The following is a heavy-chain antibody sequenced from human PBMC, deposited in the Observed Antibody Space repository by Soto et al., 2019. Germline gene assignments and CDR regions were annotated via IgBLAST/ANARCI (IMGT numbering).Heavy chain of an antibody. D-gene: IGHD6-13*01. Sequence: QVQLQESGPGLVKPSQTLSLTCTVSGGSISSGGYYWSWIRQHPGKGLEWIGYIYYSGSTYYNPAVTCRVTISVDTSKIQSSLKQSSVTAAHTAVYYCARAGTAAAAPPDYRAQGSLVTVSS. CDR3: ARAGTAAAAPPDY. CDR1: GGSISSGGYY. V-gene: IGHV4-31*03. J-gene: IGHJ4*02. CDR2: IYYSGST.